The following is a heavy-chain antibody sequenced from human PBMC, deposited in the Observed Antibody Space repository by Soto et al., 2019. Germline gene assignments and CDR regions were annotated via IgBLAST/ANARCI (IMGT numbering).Heavy chain of an antibody. CDR2: ITGSGGST. D-gene: IGHD3-10*01. V-gene: IGHV3-23*01. Sequence: EVQLLESGGGLVQPGGSLRLSCAASGFTFRSYAMSWVRQAPGKGLEWVSSITGSGGSTYYADSVKGRFTISRDNSKKTLYLQMKSLRAEDTAVYYFAKEVGYYFGSGSYFDYWGQGTLVTVSS. CDR1: GFTFRSYA. J-gene: IGHJ4*02. CDR3: AKEVGYYFGSGSYFDY.